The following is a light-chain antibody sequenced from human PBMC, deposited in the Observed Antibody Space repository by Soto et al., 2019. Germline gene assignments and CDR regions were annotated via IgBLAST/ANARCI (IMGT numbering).Light chain of an antibody. CDR1: SSDIGRFDY. V-gene: IGLV2-14*01. Sequence: QSALTQPPSASGSPGQSVTISCTGSSSDIGRFDYVSWYQQHPDKAPKLMIYEVSYRPSGVSNRFSGSKSGNTASLTISGLQAEDEADYYCSSYTGSSTLVFGGGTKVTVL. CDR2: EVS. J-gene: IGLJ2*01. CDR3: SSYTGSSTLV.